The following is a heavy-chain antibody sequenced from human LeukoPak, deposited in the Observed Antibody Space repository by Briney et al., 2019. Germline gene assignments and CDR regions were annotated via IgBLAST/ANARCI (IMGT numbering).Heavy chain of an antibody. J-gene: IGHJ6*03. D-gene: IGHD6-19*01. CDR1: GGSFSGYY. Sequence: SETLSLTCAVYGGSFSGYYWSWIRQPPGKGLEWIGEINHSGSTNYNPSLKNRVTISVDTSKNQFSLKLISVTAADTAVYYCARFRIAVADAYYYYYMDVWGKGTTVTVSS. CDR2: INHSGST. CDR3: ARFRIAVADAYYYYYMDV. V-gene: IGHV4-34*01.